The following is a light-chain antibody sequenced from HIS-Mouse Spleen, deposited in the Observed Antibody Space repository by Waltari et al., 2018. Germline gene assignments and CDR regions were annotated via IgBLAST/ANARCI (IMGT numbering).Light chain of an antibody. CDR1: SSDVGGYNY. CDR2: DVS. V-gene: IGLV2-14*03. J-gene: IGLJ2*01. CDR3: SSYTSSSTLVV. Sequence: QSALTQPASVSGSPGQSITIPCTGTSSDVGGYNYVSWYQQHPGNAPKLMIYDVSNRPSGVSNRLSGSKSGNTASLTISGLQAEDEADYYCSSYTSSSTLVVFGGGTKLTVL.